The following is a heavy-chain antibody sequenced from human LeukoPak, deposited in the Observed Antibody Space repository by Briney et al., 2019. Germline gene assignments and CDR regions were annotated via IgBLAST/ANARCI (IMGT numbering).Heavy chain of an antibody. CDR3: ARVVAVAGRAFDI. Sequence: PGGSLRLSCAASGFTVSSNYMSWVRQAPGKGLEWVSVIYSGGSTYYADSVKGRFTISRDNSKNTLSLQINSLRAEDTAVYYCARVVAVAGRAFDIWGQGTMVTVSS. CDR1: GFTVSSNY. CDR2: IYSGGST. J-gene: IGHJ3*02. V-gene: IGHV3-53*01. D-gene: IGHD6-19*01.